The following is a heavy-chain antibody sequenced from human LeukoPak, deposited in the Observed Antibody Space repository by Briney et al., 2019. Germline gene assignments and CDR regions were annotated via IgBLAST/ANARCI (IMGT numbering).Heavy chain of an antibody. CDR1: GFTFSTYS. D-gene: IGHD1-26*01. CDR3: AKEGVQWEPSPIDY. J-gene: IGHJ4*02. Sequence: GGSLRLSCAASGFTFSTYSMNWFRLAPGKGLEWVSAISGSGGSTYYADSVKGRFTISRDNSKNTLYLQMNSLRAEDTAVYYCAKEGVQWEPSPIDYWGQGTLVTVSS. CDR2: ISGSGGST. V-gene: IGHV3-23*01.